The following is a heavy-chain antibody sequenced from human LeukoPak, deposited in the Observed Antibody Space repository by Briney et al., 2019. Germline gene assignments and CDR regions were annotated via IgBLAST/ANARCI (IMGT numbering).Heavy chain of an antibody. J-gene: IGHJ5*02. D-gene: IGHD3-10*01. V-gene: IGHV1-2*02. Sequence: ASVKVSCKASGYIFTGYYMHWVRQAPGQGLEWMGWIYPNSGATNYAQKFQGRVTMTRDTSISTAYMELSRLRSDDTAVYYCARDVDYYGSGRRRFDPWGQGTLVTVSS. CDR3: ARDVDYYGSGRRRFDP. CDR1: GYIFTGYY. CDR2: IYPNSGAT.